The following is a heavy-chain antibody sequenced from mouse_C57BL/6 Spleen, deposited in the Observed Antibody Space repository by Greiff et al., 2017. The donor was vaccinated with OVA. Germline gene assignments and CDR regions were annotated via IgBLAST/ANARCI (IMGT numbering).Heavy chain of an antibody. J-gene: IGHJ3*01. Sequence: EVMLVESGGDLVKPGGSLKLSCAASGFTFSSYGMSWVRQTPDKRLEWVATISSGGSYTYYPDSVKGRFTISRDNAKNTLYLQMSSLKSEDTAMYYCARRGSSGFAYWGQGTLVTVSA. CDR3: ARRGSSGFAY. CDR2: ISSGGSYT. V-gene: IGHV5-6*02. D-gene: IGHD3-2*02. CDR1: GFTFSSYG.